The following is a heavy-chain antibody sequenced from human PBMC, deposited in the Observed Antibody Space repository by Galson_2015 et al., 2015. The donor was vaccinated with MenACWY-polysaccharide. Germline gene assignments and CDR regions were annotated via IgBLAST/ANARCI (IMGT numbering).Heavy chain of an antibody. CDR3: ARGRCDLGSGYRHYYFGLDV. J-gene: IGHJ6*01. Sequence: SLRLSCAASEFDFSTYWMHWVRQVPGKGPVWVSRINSDETSTSYADPVKGRFSISRDNAQSTLYLQMNSLRAEDTAVYYCARGRCDLGSGYRHYYFGLDVWGQGTTVTVSS. V-gene: IGHV3-74*01. CDR1: EFDFSTYW. D-gene: IGHD3-3*01. CDR2: INSDETST.